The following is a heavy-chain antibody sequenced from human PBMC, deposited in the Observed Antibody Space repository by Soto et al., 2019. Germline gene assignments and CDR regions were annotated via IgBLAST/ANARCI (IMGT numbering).Heavy chain of an antibody. CDR3: AATYYYDSSGYYSNAFDI. CDR2: IVVGSGNT. D-gene: IGHD3-22*01. V-gene: IGHV1-58*01. CDR1: GFTFTSSA. Sequence: SVKVSCKASGFTFTSSAVQLVRQARGQRLEWIGWIVVGSGNTNYAQKFQERVTITRDMSTSTAYMELSSLRSEDTAVYYCAATYYYDSSGYYSNAFDIWGQGTMVTVSS. J-gene: IGHJ3*02.